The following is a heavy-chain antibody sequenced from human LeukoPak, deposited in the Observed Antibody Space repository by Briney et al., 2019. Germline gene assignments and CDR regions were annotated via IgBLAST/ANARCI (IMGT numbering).Heavy chain of an antibody. J-gene: IGHJ1*01. D-gene: IGHD3-10*01. CDR2: ILYDGSNK. V-gene: IGHV3-30-3*01. Sequence: PGGSLRLSCAASGXTFSSYAMHWVRQAPGKGLEWVALILYDGSNKYYADSVKGRFTISRDNSKNTLYLQMKSLGAEDTAVYYCAKDTGSGSRALGDFQYWGQGTLVTVSS. CDR1: GXTFSSYA. CDR3: AKDTGSGSRALGDFQY.